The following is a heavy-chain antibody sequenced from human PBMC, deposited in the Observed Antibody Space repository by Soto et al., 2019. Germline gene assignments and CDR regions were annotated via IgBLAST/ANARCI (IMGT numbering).Heavy chain of an antibody. CDR3: AHPQTYGDHPCWFDP. J-gene: IGHJ5*02. CDR2: IYWDDDK. CDR1: GFSLSTSGVG. V-gene: IGHV2-5*02. Sequence: QITLKESGPTLVKPTQTLTLTCTFSGFSLSTSGVGVGWIRQPPGKALEWLALIYWDDDKRYSPSLKSRLTITKDTSKNQVVLTMTNMDPVDTATYYCAHPQTYGDHPCWFDPWGQGTLVTVSS. D-gene: IGHD4-17*01.